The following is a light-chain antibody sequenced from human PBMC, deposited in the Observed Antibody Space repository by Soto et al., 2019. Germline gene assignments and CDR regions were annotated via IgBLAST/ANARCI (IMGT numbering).Light chain of an antibody. CDR2: EVS. CDR3: TSFTTTNIWV. Sequence: QSVLTQPASVCGSPGQSITISCTGTSSDIGVYNYVSWYQQHPGKAPKLVICEVSNRPSGVSSRFSGSKSGNTASLTISGLRAEDEGDYYCTSFTTTNIWVFGGGTKVTVL. J-gene: IGLJ3*02. CDR1: SSDIGVYNY. V-gene: IGLV2-14*01.